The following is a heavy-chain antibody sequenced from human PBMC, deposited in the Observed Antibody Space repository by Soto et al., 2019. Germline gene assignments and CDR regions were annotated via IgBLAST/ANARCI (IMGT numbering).Heavy chain of an antibody. V-gene: IGHV3-49*04. D-gene: IGHD3-9*01. J-gene: IGHJ4*02. CDR3: SRVGYDILTGYYIFDY. CDR1: GFTFGDYA. CDR2: ISSKAYGGTT. Sequence: HPGGTLRLSCTASGFTFGDYAMSWVRQGPGKGLEWVGFISSKAYGGTTEYAASVKGRFTISRDDSKSIAYLQMNSLKTEATAVYYCSRVGYDILTGYYIFDYWGQGTLVTVSS.